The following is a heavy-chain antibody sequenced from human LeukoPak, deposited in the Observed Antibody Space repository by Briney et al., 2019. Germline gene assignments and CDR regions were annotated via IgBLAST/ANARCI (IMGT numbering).Heavy chain of an antibody. CDR3: AKDGQYSFDY. CDR2: ISYDGSNK. D-gene: IGHD6-6*01. CDR1: GFTFSSYG. V-gene: IGHV3-30*18. Sequence: AGGSLRLSCAASGFTFSSYGMHWVRQAPGKGLEWVAVISYDGSNKYYADSVKGRFTISRDNSKNTLYLQMNSLRAEDTAVYYCAKDGQYSFDYWGQGTLVTVSS. J-gene: IGHJ4*02.